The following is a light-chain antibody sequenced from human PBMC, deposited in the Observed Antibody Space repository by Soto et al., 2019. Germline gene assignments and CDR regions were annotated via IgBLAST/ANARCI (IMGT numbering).Light chain of an antibody. Sequence: DIVVTQSPDSRSVSLVERATINFKSSHSLIYVANNESYLACYQQRPGQAPRLLIYDTSKRATGIPDRFSGSGSGTDFTLTISRLEPEDFAVYYCQQYQNSPRTFGQGTKVDIK. J-gene: IGKJ1*01. CDR2: DTS. V-gene: IGKV4-1*01. CDR3: QQYQNSPRT. CDR1: HSLIYVANNESY.